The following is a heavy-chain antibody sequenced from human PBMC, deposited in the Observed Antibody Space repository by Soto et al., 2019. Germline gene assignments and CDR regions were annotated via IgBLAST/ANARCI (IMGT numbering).Heavy chain of an antibody. CDR3: ARPEYSSSAYGMDV. CDR1: GFTFSSYS. J-gene: IGHJ6*02. CDR2: ISSSSSTI. V-gene: IGHV3-48*02. Sequence: GGSLRLSCAASGFTFSSYSMNWVRQAPGKGLEWVSYISSSSSTIYYADSVKGRFTISRDNAKNSLYLQMNSLRDEDTAVYYSARPEYSSSAYGMDVRGQGTTVTVSS. D-gene: IGHD6-6*01.